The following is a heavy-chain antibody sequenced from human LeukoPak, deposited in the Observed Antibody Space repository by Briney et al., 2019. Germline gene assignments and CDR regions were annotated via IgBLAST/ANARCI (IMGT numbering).Heavy chain of an antibody. V-gene: IGHV4-59*01. CDR2: IYYSGST. CDR1: GGSISSYY. D-gene: IGHD6-6*01. Sequence: SEALSLTCTVSGGSISSYYWSWIRQPPGKGLEWIGYIYYSGSTNYNPSLKSRVTISVDTSKNQFSLKLSSVTAADTAVYYCARSDPRRAARRYYFDYWGQGTLVTVSS. CDR3: ARSDPRRAARRYYFDY. J-gene: IGHJ4*02.